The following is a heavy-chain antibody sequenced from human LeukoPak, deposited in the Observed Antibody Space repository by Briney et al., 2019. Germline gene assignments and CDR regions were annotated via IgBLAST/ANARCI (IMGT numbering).Heavy chain of an antibody. V-gene: IGHV3-7*05. CDR2: IKQDGSEK. D-gene: IGHD6-19*01. Sequence: PGGSLRLSCAASGFTFSNYYMTWVRQAPGKGLEWVANIKQDGSEKYYVDSVKGRFTISRDNSKNTLYLRMNSLRAEDTAVYYCARDRVAVAGTLDYWGQGTLVTVSS. CDR1: GFTFSNYY. J-gene: IGHJ4*02. CDR3: ARDRVAVAGTLDY.